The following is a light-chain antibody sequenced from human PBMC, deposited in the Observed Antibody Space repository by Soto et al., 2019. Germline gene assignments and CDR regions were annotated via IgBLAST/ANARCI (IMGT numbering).Light chain of an antibody. V-gene: IGKV3-15*01. CDR2: GAS. CDR3: QQYNNWPPWT. J-gene: IGKJ1*01. CDR1: QLIGDN. Sequence: DIVMTQSPATLSVSPGDRAILSCRASQLIGDNLAWYQQKSGQAPRLLIYGASTRATSIPARFSGSRSGTEFTLTLSGLQSEDVAIYYCQQYNNWPPWTFGQGTRVDIK.